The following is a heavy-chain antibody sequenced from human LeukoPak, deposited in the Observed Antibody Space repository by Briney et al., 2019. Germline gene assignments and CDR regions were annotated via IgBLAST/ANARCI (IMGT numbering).Heavy chain of an antibody. D-gene: IGHD4-17*01. Sequence: SETLSLTCTVSGGSISSSSYYWGWIRQPPGKGLEWIGSIYYSGSTYYNPSLKSRVTISVDTSKNQFSLKLSSVTAADTAVYYCARRYMGHYAFWYFDLWGRSTLVTVSS. CDR1: GGSISSSSYY. CDR3: ARRYMGHYAFWYFDL. J-gene: IGHJ2*01. CDR2: IYYSGST. V-gene: IGHV4-39*01.